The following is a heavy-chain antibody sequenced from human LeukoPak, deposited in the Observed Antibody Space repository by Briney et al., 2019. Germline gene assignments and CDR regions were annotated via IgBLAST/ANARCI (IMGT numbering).Heavy chain of an antibody. J-gene: IGHJ4*02. CDR1: GYTFTGYY. D-gene: IGHD2-2*01. CDR2: INPNSGGT. V-gene: IGHV1-2*06. Sequence: ASVKVSFKASGYTFTGYYMHWVRQAPGQGLEWMGRINPNSGGTNYAQKFQGRVTMTRDTSISTAYMELSRLRSDDTAVYYCARGGRYCSSTSCYGVDYWGQGTLVTVSS. CDR3: ARGGRYCSSTSCYGVDY.